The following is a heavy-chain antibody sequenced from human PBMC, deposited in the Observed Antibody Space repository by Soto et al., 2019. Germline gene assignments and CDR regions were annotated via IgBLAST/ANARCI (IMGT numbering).Heavy chain of an antibody. CDR3: ARSSVNTAMVVLDH. CDR1: GFSFRTYG. J-gene: IGHJ4*02. CDR2: IWYDGIKK. D-gene: IGHD5-18*01. V-gene: IGHV3-33*01. Sequence: QVPLVESGGGVVQPGRSLRLSCEGSGFSFRTYGFHWVRQAPGKGLEWVAVIWYDGIKKDYADSVKGRFTISRDNSKNTLDLQMDSLRVEDTATYYCARSSVNTAMVVLDHWGQGTLVAVSS.